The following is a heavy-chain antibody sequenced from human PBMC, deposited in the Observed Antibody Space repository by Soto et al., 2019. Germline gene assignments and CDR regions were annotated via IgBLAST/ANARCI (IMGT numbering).Heavy chain of an antibody. CDR3: ATMGTPATGLYFFDY. Sequence: SEALSLTSTVSGCTISRSCYNWTWIRQHPGKGLEWIGYIHYSGSTYYNPSLKSRITISLDTSKNQFSLKLSSVTAADTAVYYCATMGTPATGLYFFDYWGQG. CDR2: IHYSGST. CDR1: GCTISRSCYN. J-gene: IGHJ4*02. D-gene: IGHD2-15*01. V-gene: IGHV4-31*03.